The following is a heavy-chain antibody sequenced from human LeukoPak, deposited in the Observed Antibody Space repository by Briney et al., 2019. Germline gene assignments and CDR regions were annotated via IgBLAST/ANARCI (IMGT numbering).Heavy chain of an antibody. D-gene: IGHD6-19*01. J-gene: IGHJ4*02. CDR3: VNQISGWVY. V-gene: IGHV3-64D*06. CDR2: ISRNGGST. Sequence: GGSLRLSCSASGFTLSTYAMHSVRQAPGKGLEYVSGISRNGGSTYYADSVKGRFTISRDNSKNTLYLQMSSLRAEDTALYYCVNQISGWVYWGQGTLVTVSS. CDR1: GFTLSTYA.